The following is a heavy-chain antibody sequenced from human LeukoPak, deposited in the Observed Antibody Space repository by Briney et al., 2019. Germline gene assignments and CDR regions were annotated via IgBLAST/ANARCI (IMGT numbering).Heavy chain of an antibody. CDR2: ISSSSSYI. CDR1: GFTFSSYS. Sequence: GESLKISCAASGFTFSSYSMNWVRQAPGKGLEWVSSISSSSSYIYYADSVKGRFTISRDNAKNSLYLQMNSLRAEDTAEYYCARGDMSDYWGQGTLVTVSS. CDR3: ARGDMSDY. V-gene: IGHV3-21*01. J-gene: IGHJ4*02. D-gene: IGHD2-15*01.